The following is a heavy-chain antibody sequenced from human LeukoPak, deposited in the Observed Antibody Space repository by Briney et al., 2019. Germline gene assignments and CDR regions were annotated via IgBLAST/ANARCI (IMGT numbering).Heavy chain of an antibody. J-gene: IGHJ4*02. D-gene: IGHD6-13*01. Sequence: PSETLSLTCTVSGGSISSHYWSWIRQPPGKGLEWIGYIYYSGSTNYNPSLKSRVTISVDTSKNQFSLKLSSVTAADTAVYYCARVLRYSSSWYYDYWGQGTLVTGAS. CDR3: ARVLRYSSSWYYDY. CDR2: IYYSGST. CDR1: GGSISSHY. V-gene: IGHV4-59*11.